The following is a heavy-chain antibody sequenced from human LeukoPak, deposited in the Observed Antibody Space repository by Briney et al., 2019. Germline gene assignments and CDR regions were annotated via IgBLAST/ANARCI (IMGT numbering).Heavy chain of an antibody. CDR3: ARGDYFDWLLFDY. D-gene: IGHD3-9*01. Sequence: GGSLRLSCAASGFTFSSYSMNWVRQAPGKGLEWVSSISSSSSTIYYADSVKGRFTISRDNAKNSLYLQVNSLRDEDTAVYYCARGDYFDWLLFDYWGQGTLVTVSS. CDR2: ISSSSSTI. CDR1: GFTFSSYS. J-gene: IGHJ4*02. V-gene: IGHV3-48*02.